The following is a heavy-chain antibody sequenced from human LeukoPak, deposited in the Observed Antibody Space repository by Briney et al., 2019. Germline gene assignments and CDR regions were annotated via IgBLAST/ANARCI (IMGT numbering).Heavy chain of an antibody. Sequence: PSETLSLTCTVSGGSISSGGYYWSWIRQHPGTGLEWIGYIYYSGSTYYNPSLKSRVTISVDTSKNQFSLKLSSVTAADTAVYYCAREGGAAASVYYFDYWGQGTLVTVSS. CDR3: AREGGAAASVYYFDY. D-gene: IGHD6-13*01. J-gene: IGHJ4*02. CDR2: IYYSGST. V-gene: IGHV4-31*03. CDR1: GGSISSGGYY.